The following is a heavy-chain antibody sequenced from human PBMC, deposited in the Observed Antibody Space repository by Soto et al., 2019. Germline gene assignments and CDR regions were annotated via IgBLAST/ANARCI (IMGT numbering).Heavy chain of an antibody. V-gene: IGHV3-23*01. CDR2: ISGSGAGT. CDR1: GFTFSSYG. J-gene: IGHJ4*02. Sequence: GGSLRLSCAASGFTFSSYGMSWVRQPPGKGLGWVSAISGSGAGTYYADSVKGRFTISRDNSKNTLYLQMNSLRAEDTAVYYCAKDSATFGRFDYWGQGTLVTVSS. D-gene: IGHD3-3*01. CDR3: AKDSATFGRFDY.